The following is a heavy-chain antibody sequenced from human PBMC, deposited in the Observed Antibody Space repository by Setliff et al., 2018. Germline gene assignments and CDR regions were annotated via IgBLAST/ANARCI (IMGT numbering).Heavy chain of an antibody. CDR1: GASMRSGTFY. CDR2: ISYSGNT. D-gene: IGHD1-1*01. J-gene: IGHJ4*02. V-gene: IGHV4-31*03. Sequence: SETLSLTCTVSGASMRSGTFYWSWIRPHPGKGLEWIGYISYSGNTYYNPSFEGRLALSVDASMNQFSLKLSSVTAADTAVYYCARGGERYHSASWGQGTLVTVSS. CDR3: ARGGERYHSAS.